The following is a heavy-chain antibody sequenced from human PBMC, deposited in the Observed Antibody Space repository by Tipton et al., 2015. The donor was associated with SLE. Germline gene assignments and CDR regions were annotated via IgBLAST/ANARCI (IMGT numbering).Heavy chain of an antibody. CDR2: IFTSGTT. J-gene: IGHJ3*02. Sequence: TLSLTCTVSGGSISSYYWSWIRQPPGKGLEWIGHIFTSGTTNYNPSLKSRVTISVDTSKNQFSLKLSSMTAAGTAVYYCARVGLLGPDAFDIWGQGTMVIVSS. CDR1: GGSISSYY. CDR3: ARVGLLGPDAFDI. V-gene: IGHV4-4*08. D-gene: IGHD3/OR15-3a*01.